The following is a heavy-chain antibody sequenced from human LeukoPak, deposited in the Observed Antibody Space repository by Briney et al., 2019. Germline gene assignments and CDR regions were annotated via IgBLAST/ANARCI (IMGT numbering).Heavy chain of an antibody. V-gene: IGHV1-46*01. J-gene: IGHJ6*03. D-gene: IGHD4-23*01. CDR2: INPSGGST. CDR1: GYTFTSYY. Sequence: ASVKVSCKASGYTFTSYYMHWVRQAPGQGLEWMGIINPSGGSTSYAQKFQGRVTMTRDMSTSTVYMELSSLRSEDTAVYYCARGGSTVVTQYYYYYMDVWGKGTTVTVSS. CDR3: ARGGSTVVTQYYYYYMDV.